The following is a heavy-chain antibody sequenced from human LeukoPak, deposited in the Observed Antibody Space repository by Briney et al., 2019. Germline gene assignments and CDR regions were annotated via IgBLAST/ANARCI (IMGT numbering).Heavy chain of an antibody. J-gene: IGHJ4*02. V-gene: IGHV1-46*01. CDR2: INPSGGST. CDR1: GYTFTSYY. D-gene: IGHD3-22*01. CDR3: ARGRFDSSGYYYFPETDY. Sequence: ASVKVSCKASGYTFTSYYMHWVRQAPGQGLEWMGIINPSGGSTSYAQKFQGRVTMTRNTSISTAYMELSSLRSEDTAVYYCARGRFDSSGYYYFPETDYWGQGTLVTVSS.